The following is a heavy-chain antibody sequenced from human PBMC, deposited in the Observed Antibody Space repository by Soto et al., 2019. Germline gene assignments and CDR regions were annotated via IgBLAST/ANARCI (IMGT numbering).Heavy chain of an antibody. D-gene: IGHD4-4*01. CDR3: AREKQDGIYMYNYMDV. CDR2: ISGSSSNI. Sequence: EVQLVESGGGLVKPGGSLRLSCAASGFTFSSYNMNWVRQAPGKGLEWVSYISGSSSNIYYADSVKGRFTISRDNAKNSLYLQMKSLISVDTAGYYCAREKQDGIYMYNYMDVWGTGTTVTVSS. V-gene: IGHV3-21*01. J-gene: IGHJ6*03. CDR1: GFTFSSYN.